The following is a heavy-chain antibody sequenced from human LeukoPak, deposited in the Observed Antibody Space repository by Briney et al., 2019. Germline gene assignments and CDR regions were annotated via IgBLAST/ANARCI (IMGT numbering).Heavy chain of an antibody. D-gene: IGHD2-15*01. CDR2: INHSGST. J-gene: IGHJ1*01. V-gene: IGHV4-39*07. Sequence: SETLSLTCTVSGGSISSGSYYWSWIRQPPGKRLEWIGEINHSGSTNYNPSLKSRVTISVDTSKNQFSLKLSSVTAADTAVYYCARTGLVVVAATTKYFQHWGQGTLVTVSS. CDR3: ARTGLVVVAATTKYFQH. CDR1: GGSISSGSYY.